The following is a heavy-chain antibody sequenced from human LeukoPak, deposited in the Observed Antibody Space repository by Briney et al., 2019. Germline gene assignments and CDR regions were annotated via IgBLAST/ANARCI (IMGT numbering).Heavy chain of an antibody. CDR3: AREVIVVVPDAFDI. J-gene: IGHJ3*02. Sequence: GGSLRLSCAAAAFTFSSYIMNWVRHAPGKGLEWISSISSSSSYIYYADSVKGRFTISRDNAKNSLYLQMNSLRAEDTAVYYCAREVIVVVPDAFDIWGQGTRVTVSS. CDR1: AFTFSSYI. CDR2: ISSSSSYI. D-gene: IGHD2-21*01. V-gene: IGHV3-21*01.